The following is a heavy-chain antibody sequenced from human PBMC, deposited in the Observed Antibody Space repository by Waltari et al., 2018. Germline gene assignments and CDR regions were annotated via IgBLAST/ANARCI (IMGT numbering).Heavy chain of an antibody. Sequence: QVQLQESGPGLVKPSETLSLTCTVSGGSISSYYWSWIRQPPGKGLEWIGYIDYSGSTNYNPSLKSRVTISVDTSKNQFSLKLSSVTAADTAVYYCAGGITIFGVVTIFDYWGQGTLVTVSS. V-gene: IGHV4-59*01. CDR1: GGSISSYY. D-gene: IGHD3-3*01. CDR3: AGGITIFGVVTIFDY. CDR2: IDYSGST. J-gene: IGHJ4*02.